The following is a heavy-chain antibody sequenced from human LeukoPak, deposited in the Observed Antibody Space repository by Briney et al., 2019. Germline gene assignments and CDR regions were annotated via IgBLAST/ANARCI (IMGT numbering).Heavy chain of an antibody. Sequence: SSETLSLTCAVYGGSFSGYSWSWIRQPPGKGLEWIGEVNHSGSTNYSPSHKSRVTISVDTSKNQFSLKLRSVTAADTAVYYCAREGIRRDGYRRVDYWGQGTLVTVSS. V-gene: IGHV4-34*01. D-gene: IGHD5-24*01. CDR3: AREGIRRDGYRRVDY. J-gene: IGHJ4*02. CDR1: GGSFSGYS. CDR2: VNHSGST.